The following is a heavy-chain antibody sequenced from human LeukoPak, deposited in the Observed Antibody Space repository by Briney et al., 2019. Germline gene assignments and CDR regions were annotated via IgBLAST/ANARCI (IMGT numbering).Heavy chain of an antibody. D-gene: IGHD2-2*01. CDR1: GYTFRTYG. J-gene: IGHJ5*02. Sequence: GASVKVSCKASGYTFRTYGITWVREAPGQGPECLGWVSGSTGRTHYTQAVQGRVTMTTDTSTATAYMELRSLRSDDTAIYYCARVGRDCSDINCYWADWFDPWGQGTLVIVSS. CDR2: VSGSTGRT. CDR3: ARVGRDCSDINCYWADWFDP. V-gene: IGHV1-18*01.